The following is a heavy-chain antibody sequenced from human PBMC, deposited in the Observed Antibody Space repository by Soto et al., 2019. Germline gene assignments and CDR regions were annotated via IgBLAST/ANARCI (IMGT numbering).Heavy chain of an antibody. CDR3: SKWMHAYWNYDEHQI. CDR2: ITSSGGTT. V-gene: IGHV3-23*02. Sequence: GGSLRLSCAASGFTFGSYSMTWVRQAPGKGLEWVARITSSGGTTYYGDSVKGCFTISRDTSRNTLYLQMYSLRAEASALDHFSKWMHAYWNYDEHQIWDQETMDT. D-gene: IGHD1-7*01. J-gene: IGHJ3*02. CDR1: GFTFGSYS.